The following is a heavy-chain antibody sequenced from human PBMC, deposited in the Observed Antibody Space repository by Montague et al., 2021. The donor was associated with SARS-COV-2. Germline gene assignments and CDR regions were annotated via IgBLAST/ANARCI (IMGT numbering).Heavy chain of an antibody. Sequence: SETLSLTCTVSGGSLNNYFWSWIRQPPGKGLEWVGYISDSGSTKYNPSLQSRVTISVDTARNQFSLKLLSVTAADTAFYYCARVVSSGPVEYWGQGNLVSVSS. V-gene: IGHV4-59*08. D-gene: IGHD3-22*01. J-gene: IGHJ4*02. CDR3: ARVVSSGPVEY. CDR2: ISDSGST. CDR1: GGSLNNYF.